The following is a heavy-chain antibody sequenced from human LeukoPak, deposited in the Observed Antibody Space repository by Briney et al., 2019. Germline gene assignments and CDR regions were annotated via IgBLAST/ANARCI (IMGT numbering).Heavy chain of an antibody. Sequence: GRSLRLSCAASTFTFSTYAMHWVRQAPGKGLEWVSIISYDGSYKYYADSVKGRFTISRDNYKNKLFLQMSSLRAEDTATYYCAKGDQPLMYGGAFDFWGQGTLVTVSS. J-gene: IGHJ4*02. CDR1: TFTFSTYA. D-gene: IGHD3-10*02. V-gene: IGHV3-30*04. CDR3: AKGDQPLMYGGAFDF. CDR2: ISYDGSYK.